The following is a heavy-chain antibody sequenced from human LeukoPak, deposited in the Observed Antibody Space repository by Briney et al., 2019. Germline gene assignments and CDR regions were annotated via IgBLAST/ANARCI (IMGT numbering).Heavy chain of an antibody. CDR3: ARDLGYDSSGYWY. V-gene: IGHV1-2*02. CDR1: GYTFTRYY. J-gene: IGHJ4*02. CDR2: INPNSGDT. D-gene: IGHD3-22*01. Sequence: ASVKVSCKASGYTFTRYYMHWVRQAPGQGLEWMGWINPNSGDTNFAQKFQGRVTMTTDTSISTAYMELSRLRSDDTAMYYCARDLGYDSSGYWYWGQGTLVTVSS.